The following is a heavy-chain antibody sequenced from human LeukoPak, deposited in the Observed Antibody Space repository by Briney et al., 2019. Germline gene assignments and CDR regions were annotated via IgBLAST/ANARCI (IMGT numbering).Heavy chain of an antibody. CDR1: GSSFTTYW. Sequence: GESLKISCKASGSSFTTYWIGWVRQLPGKGLEWMGIIYPGDSDTRYSPSFQGQVTISADKSISTTYLQWSSLKASDTAMYYCARRDHRDGYNTFFYWGQGTLVTVSS. D-gene: IGHD5-24*01. CDR3: ARRDHRDGYNTFFY. J-gene: IGHJ4*02. CDR2: IYPGDSDT. V-gene: IGHV5-51*01.